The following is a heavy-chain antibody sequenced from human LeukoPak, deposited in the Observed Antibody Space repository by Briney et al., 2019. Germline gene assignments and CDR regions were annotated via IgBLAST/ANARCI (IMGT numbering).Heavy chain of an antibody. J-gene: IGHJ4*02. CDR3: VRSLDY. CDR2: IYSGGST. CDR1: GFTVSSKY. V-gene: IGHV3-66*01. Sequence: PGGSLRLSCVASGFTVSSKYMSWVRQAPGKGLEWVSVIYSGGSTNYADSVKGRFTISRDNAKNMVYLQMNSLRVDDTAVYYCVRSLDYWGQGTLVTVSS.